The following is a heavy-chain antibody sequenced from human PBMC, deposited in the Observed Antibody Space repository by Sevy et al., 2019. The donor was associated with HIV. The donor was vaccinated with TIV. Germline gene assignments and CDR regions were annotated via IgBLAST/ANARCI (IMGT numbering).Heavy chain of an antibody. CDR2: ISGSGGTT. J-gene: IGHJ4*02. CDR1: GFTFSSYA. CDR3: ARSDDSSGYYLYYFEY. V-gene: IGHV3-23*01. Sequence: GGSLRLSCAASGFTFSSYAVSWVRQAPGKGLEWVSFISGSGGTTYYADSVKGWFTISRDNSKNLLYLQMNSLRAEDTAVYYCARSDDSSGYYLYYFEYWGQGTVVTVSS. D-gene: IGHD3-22*01.